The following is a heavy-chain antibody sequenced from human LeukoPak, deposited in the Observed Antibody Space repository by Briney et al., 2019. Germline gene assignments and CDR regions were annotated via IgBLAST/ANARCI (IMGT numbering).Heavy chain of an antibody. Sequence: ASVKVSCKASGYTFTGYYMHWVRQAPGQGLEWMGWINPNSGGTNYAQKFQGRVTMTRDTSISTAYMELSRLRSDDTAVYYCARGGGYCSSTRCYSAEGFDFWGQGTLVTVSS. CDR2: INPNSGGT. CDR3: ARGGGYCSSTRCYSAEGFDF. D-gene: IGHD2-2*01. V-gene: IGHV1-2*02. J-gene: IGHJ4*02. CDR1: GYTFTGYY.